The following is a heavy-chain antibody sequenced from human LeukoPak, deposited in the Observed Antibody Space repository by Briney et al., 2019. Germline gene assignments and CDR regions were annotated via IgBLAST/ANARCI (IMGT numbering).Heavy chain of an antibody. CDR2: INTDGSST. D-gene: IGHD4-17*01. CDR1: GFTFSSYW. J-gene: IGHJ4*02. Sequence: GGSLRLSCAASGFTFSSYWMYWVRQAPGKGLVWVSHINTDGSSTSYADSVKGRFTISRDNAKNTLYLQMNSLRAEDTAVYYCATLLLRTTVRNYWGQGTLVTVSP. CDR3: ATLLLRTTVRNY. V-gene: IGHV3-74*01.